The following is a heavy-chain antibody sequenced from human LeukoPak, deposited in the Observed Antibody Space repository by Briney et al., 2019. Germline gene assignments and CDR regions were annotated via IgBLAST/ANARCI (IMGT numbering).Heavy chain of an antibody. D-gene: IGHD1-26*01. CDR3: ARHFWELHLFDY. CDR2: IYYSGST. V-gene: IGHV4-39*01. Sequence: PLETLSLTCTVSGGSISSSSYYWGWIRQPPGKGLEWIGSIYYSGSTYYNPSLKSRVTISVDTSKNQFSLKLSSVTAADTAVYYCARHFWELHLFDYWGQGTLVTVSS. J-gene: IGHJ4*02. CDR1: GGSISSSSYY.